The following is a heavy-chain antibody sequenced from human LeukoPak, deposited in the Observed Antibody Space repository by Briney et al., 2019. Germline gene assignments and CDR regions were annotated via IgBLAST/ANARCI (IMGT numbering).Heavy chain of an antibody. CDR1: GGTFSSYA. CDR2: IIHIFGTA. CDR3: ASVYCSSTSCYTQGYYYYYIDV. Sequence: ASVKVSCKASGGTFSSYAISWVRQAPGQGLEWMGGIIHIFGTANYAQKFQGRVTITADESTSTAYMELSSLRSEDTAVDYCASVYCSSTSCYTQGYYYYYIDVWGTGTTVTVSS. J-gene: IGHJ6*03. D-gene: IGHD2-2*02. V-gene: IGHV1-69*13.